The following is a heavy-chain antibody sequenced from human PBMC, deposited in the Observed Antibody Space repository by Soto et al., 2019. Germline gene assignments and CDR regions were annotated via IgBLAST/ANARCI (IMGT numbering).Heavy chain of an antibody. CDR3: AKSRDGYSFYFYYGMDV. V-gene: IGHV3-30*18. CDR1: GFNFSSYN. CDR2: ILHDGSNE. D-gene: IGHD4-4*01. J-gene: IGHJ6*02. Sequence: GGSLRLSCAASGFNFSSYNMHWVRQAPGKGLEWVALILHDGSNEYYADSVKGRFTISRDNSKNTLYLQMKSLRAEDTAVYYCAKSRDGYSFYFYYGMDVWRQGTTVTVSS.